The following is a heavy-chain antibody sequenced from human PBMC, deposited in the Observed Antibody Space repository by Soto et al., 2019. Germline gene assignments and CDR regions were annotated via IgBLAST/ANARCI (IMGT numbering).Heavy chain of an antibody. CDR2: VSSNGGTT. CDR3: VRRVAGAYDY. J-gene: IGHJ4*02. V-gene: IGHV3-64*01. D-gene: IGHD2-15*01. CDR1: GFTFSSYD. Sequence: EVQLAESGGGMVQPGGSLRLSCVASGFTFSSYDMHWVRQAPGKGLEYVSSVSSNGGTTYYGNSVKGRFTISRDNSKNMGDLQMGSRRAEDMAVYYCVRRVAGAYDYWGQGTLVTVSS.